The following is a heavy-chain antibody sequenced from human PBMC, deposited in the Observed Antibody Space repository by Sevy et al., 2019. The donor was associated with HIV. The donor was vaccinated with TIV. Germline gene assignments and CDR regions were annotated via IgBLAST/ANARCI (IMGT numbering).Heavy chain of an antibody. Sequence: GESLKISCKGSGYSFTSYWIGWVRQMPGKGLEWMGIIYPGDSDTRYSPSFQGQVTISADKSFSTAYLQWSSLKASDTAMYYCARGGGGITGRTGYFDYWGQGTLVTVSS. D-gene: IGHD1-20*01. CDR3: ARGGGGITGRTGYFDY. CDR2: IYPGDSDT. J-gene: IGHJ4*02. V-gene: IGHV5-51*01. CDR1: GYSFTSYW.